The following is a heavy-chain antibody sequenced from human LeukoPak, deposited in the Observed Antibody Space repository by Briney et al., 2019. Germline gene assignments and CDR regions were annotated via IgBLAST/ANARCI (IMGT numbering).Heavy chain of an antibody. V-gene: IGHV4-61*01. J-gene: IGHJ4*02. CDR2: IYYSGST. Sequence: SETLSLTCTVSGGSISSGSYYWSWIRQPPGKGLEWIGYIYYSGSTNCNPSLKSRVTISVDTSKNQFSLKLSSVTAADTAVYYCARGQWEPQTPDYWGQGTLVTVSS. CDR3: ARGQWEPQTPDY. CDR1: GGSISSGSYY. D-gene: IGHD1-26*01.